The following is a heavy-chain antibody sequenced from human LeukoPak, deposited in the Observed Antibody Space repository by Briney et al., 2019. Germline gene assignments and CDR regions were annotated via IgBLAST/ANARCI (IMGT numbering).Heavy chain of an antibody. V-gene: IGHV1-69*13. CDR1: GGTFSSYA. J-gene: IGHJ3*01. Sequence: GASVKVSCKASGGTFSSYAISWVRHAPGQGLEWMGGISPLFGPAQYAQKFQGRVTITPDASTNKVYMEMSSLRSEDTAFYYCARGGAFDVWGHGTLVTVS. CDR2: ISPLFGPA. CDR3: ARGGAFDV.